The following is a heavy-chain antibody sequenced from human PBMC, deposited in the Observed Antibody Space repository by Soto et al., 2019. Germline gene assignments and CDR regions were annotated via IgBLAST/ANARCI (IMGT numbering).Heavy chain of an antibody. J-gene: IGHJ3*02. D-gene: IGHD5-18*01. V-gene: IGHV4-34*01. CDR1: GGSFSGYY. Sequence: QVQLQQWGAGLLKPSETLSLTCAVYGGSFSGYYWSWIRQPPGKGLEWIGEINHSGSTNYNPSLKSRVIISVDTSKNQFSLKLSSVTAADTAVYYCARGRRQLWFLVAFEIWGQGTIVTVSS. CDR2: INHSGST. CDR3: ARGRRQLWFLVAFEI.